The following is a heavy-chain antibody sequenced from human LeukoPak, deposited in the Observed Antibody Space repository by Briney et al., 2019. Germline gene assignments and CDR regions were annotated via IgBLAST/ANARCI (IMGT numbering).Heavy chain of an antibody. CDR3: ARAYQLPLF. Sequence: SETLSLTCTVSGYSISSGYYWGWIRQPPGKGLEWIGSIYHSGSTYYNPSLKSRVTISVDTSKNQFSLKLSSVTAADTAVYYCARAYQLPLFWGQGTLVTVSS. CDR2: IYHSGST. J-gene: IGHJ4*02. V-gene: IGHV4-38-2*02. D-gene: IGHD2-2*01. CDR1: GYSISSGYY.